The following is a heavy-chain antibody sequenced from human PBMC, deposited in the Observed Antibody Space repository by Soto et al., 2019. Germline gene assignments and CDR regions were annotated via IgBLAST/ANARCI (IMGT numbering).Heavy chain of an antibody. CDR3: ARYCSGGSCYYYYGMDV. J-gene: IGHJ6*02. Sequence: PSETLSLTCAVYGGSFSGYYWSWIRQPPGKGLEWIGEINHSGSTNYNPSLKSRVTISVDTSKNQFSLKLSSVTAADTAVYYCARYCSGGSCYYYYGMDVWGQGTTVTVSS. V-gene: IGHV4-34*01. D-gene: IGHD2-15*01. CDR1: GGSFSGYY. CDR2: INHSGST.